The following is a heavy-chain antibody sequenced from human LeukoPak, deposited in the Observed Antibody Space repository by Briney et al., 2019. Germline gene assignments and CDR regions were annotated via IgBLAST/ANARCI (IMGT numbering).Heavy chain of an antibody. CDR1: GFTFSSYA. CDR2: ISYDGSNK. J-gene: IGHJ4*02. V-gene: IGHV3-30-3*01. D-gene: IGHD6-25*01. CDR3: AKGWRLLDY. Sequence: GGSLRLSCAASGFTFSSYAMHWVRQAPGKGLEWVAVISYDGSNKYYADSVKGRFTISRDNSKNTLYLQMDSLRAEDTAVYYCAKGWRLLDYWGQGTLVTVSS.